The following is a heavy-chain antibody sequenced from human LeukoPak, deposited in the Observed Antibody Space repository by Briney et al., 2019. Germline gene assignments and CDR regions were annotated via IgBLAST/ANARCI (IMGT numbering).Heavy chain of an antibody. CDR1: GFTFSIYA. Sequence: GGSLRLSCEASGFTFSIYAMSWVRQAPGKGPEWVSRISGSGGSTYYADSVKGRFTISRDNSKNTPYLQMNSLRAEYTAVYYCATRWADWGQGTLVTVSS. J-gene: IGHJ4*02. D-gene: IGHD5-24*01. CDR2: ISGSGGST. V-gene: IGHV3-23*01. CDR3: ATRWAD.